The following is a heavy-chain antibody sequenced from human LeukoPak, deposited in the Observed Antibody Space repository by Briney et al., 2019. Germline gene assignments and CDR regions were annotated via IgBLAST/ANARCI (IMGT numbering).Heavy chain of an antibody. V-gene: IGHV4-34*01. CDR2: INHSGST. CDR3: ARGRLYCSSTSCYFPYFDY. Sequence: SETLSLTCTVSGGSISSYYWSWIRQPPGKGLEWIGEINHSGSTNYNPSLKSRVTISVDTSKNQFSLKLSSVTAADTAVYYCARGRLYCSSTSCYFPYFDYWGQGTLVTVSS. D-gene: IGHD2-2*01. J-gene: IGHJ4*02. CDR1: GGSISSYY.